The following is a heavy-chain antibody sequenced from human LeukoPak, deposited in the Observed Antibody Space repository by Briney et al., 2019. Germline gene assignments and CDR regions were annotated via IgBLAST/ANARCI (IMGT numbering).Heavy chain of an antibody. CDR2: INHSGST. CDR3: ARGAVLRFLEWLLHNWFDP. D-gene: IGHD3-3*01. Sequence: PSETLSLTCAVYGGSFSGYYWSWIRQPPGKGLEWIGEINHSGSTNYNLSLKSRVTISVDTSKNQFSLKLSSVTAADTAVYYCARGAVLRFLEWLLHNWFDPWGQGTLVTVSS. J-gene: IGHJ5*02. V-gene: IGHV4-34*01. CDR1: GGSFSGYY.